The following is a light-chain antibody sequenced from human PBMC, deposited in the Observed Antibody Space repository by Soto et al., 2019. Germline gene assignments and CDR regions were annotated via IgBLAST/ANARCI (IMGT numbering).Light chain of an antibody. CDR1: SNDIGGYNS. CDR2: DVT. J-gene: IGLJ1*01. V-gene: IGLV2-11*01. CDR3: CSYAGTNSYV. Sequence: QSALTQPHSVSGSPGQSVTISCTGTSNDIGGYNSVSWYQRHPGKAPKLMIYDVTKRPSGVPHRFSGSKSDNTASLTISGLQAEDEADYYCCSYAGTNSYVFGTGTKVTVL.